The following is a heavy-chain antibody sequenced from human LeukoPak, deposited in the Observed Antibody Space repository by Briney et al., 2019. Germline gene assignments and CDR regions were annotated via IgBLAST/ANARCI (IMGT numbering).Heavy chain of an antibody. V-gene: IGHV4-39*07. J-gene: IGHJ6*03. CDR2: IFYGGST. CDR1: GGSISSSTYY. CDR3: TSGSYSFYYMDV. D-gene: IGHD1-26*01. Sequence: PSETLSLTCTVSGGSISSSTYYWGWIRQPPGKGLEWIGSIFYGGSTYYNPSLKSRVTISVDTSKNQFSLKLSSVTAADTAVYYCTSGSYSFYYMDVWGKGTTVTVSS.